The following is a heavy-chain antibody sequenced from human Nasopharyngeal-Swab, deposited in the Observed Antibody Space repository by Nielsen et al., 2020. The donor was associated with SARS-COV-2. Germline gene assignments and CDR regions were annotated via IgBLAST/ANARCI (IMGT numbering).Heavy chain of an antibody. CDR3: AKDQWYSSSWYGPRTDYYGMDV. CDR1: GFTFSSYA. D-gene: IGHD6-13*01. J-gene: IGHJ6*02. V-gene: IGHV3-23*01. Sequence: GGSLRLSCAASGFTFSSYAMSWVRQAPGKGLEWVSAISGSGGSTYYADSVKGRFTISRDNSKNTLYLQMNSLRAEDTAVYYCAKDQWYSSSWYGPRTDYYGMDVWGQGTTITVSS. CDR2: ISGSGGST.